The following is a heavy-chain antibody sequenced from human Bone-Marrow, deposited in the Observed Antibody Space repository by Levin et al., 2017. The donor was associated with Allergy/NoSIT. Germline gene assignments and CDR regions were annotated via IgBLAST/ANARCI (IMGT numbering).Heavy chain of an antibody. Sequence: ASVKVSCKVSRNTLTELSTHWVRQAPGKGPEWMGLFDPEDDESIYAPKFQGRVTMTEDTATDTVYMELRRLTSDDTAVYYCVKKLSVGRSAWFHPWGQGTLVTVS. V-gene: IGHV1-24*01. CDR2: FDPEDDES. CDR3: VKKLSVGRSAWFHP. CDR1: RNTLTELS. J-gene: IGHJ5*02. D-gene: IGHD1-26*01.